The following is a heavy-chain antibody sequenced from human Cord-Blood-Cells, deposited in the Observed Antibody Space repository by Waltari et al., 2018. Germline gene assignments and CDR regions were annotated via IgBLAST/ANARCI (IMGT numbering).Heavy chain of an antibody. J-gene: IGHJ3*02. V-gene: IGHV3-74*01. CDR2: INSDGSST. CDR1: GFTFRSSW. CDR3: ARASGDSSSRGDAFDI. Sequence: EVQLVESGGGLVQPGGSLRLSCAASGFTFRSSWIPWVRQAPGKGLVWVSRINSDGSSTSYADSVKGRFTISRDNAKNTLYLQMNSLRAEDTAVYYCARASGDSSSRGDAFDIWGQGTMVTVSS. D-gene: IGHD6-6*01.